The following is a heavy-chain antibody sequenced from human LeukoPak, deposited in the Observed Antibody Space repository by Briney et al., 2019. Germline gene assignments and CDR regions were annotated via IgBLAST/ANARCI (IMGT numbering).Heavy chain of an antibody. CDR1: GGSFSGYY. Sequence: PSETLSLTCTVSGGSFSGYYWSWIRQPPGKGLEWIGEINHSGSTNYNPSLKSRVTISVDTSKNQFSLKLSSVTAADTAVYYCARLVGATTGNLFDYWGQGTLVTVSS. V-gene: IGHV4-34*01. CDR3: ARLVGATTGNLFDY. D-gene: IGHD1-26*01. J-gene: IGHJ4*02. CDR2: INHSGST.